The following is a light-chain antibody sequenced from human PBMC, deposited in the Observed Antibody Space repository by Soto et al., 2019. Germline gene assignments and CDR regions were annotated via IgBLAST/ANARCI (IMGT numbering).Light chain of an antibody. Sequence: QSVLTQPPSVSGAPGQRVTISCTGSSSNIGAGYDVHWYQQLPGTAPKLLIYDNTNRPSGVPDRFSGSKSGTSASLAITGLQAEDESDYYCQSYDVNRSGVAVFGGGTKLTVL. J-gene: IGLJ3*02. CDR3: QSYDVNRSGVAV. CDR2: DNT. V-gene: IGLV1-40*01. CDR1: SSNIGAGYD.